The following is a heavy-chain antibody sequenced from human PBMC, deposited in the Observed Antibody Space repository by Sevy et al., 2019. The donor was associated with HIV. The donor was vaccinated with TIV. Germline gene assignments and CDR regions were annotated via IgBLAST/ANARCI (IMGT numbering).Heavy chain of an antibody. D-gene: IGHD2-15*01. Sequence: GGSLRLSCAASGFTFSSYWMSWVRQAPGKGLEWVANIKQDGSEKYYVDSVKGRFTISRDNAKNSLYLQMNSLRAEDTAVYDCARDTRKQGPDYFDYWGQGTLVTVSS. J-gene: IGHJ4*02. CDR2: IKQDGSEK. CDR3: ARDTRKQGPDYFDY. CDR1: GFTFSSYW. V-gene: IGHV3-7*03.